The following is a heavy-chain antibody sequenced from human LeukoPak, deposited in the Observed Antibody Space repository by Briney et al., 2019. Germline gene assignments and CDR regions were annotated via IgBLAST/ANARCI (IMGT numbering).Heavy chain of an antibody. J-gene: IGHJ6*03. CDR3: ASLPPAVGSYLPNYYYYYYMDV. V-gene: IGHV4-39*07. CDR2: IYHRGST. D-gene: IGHD1-26*01. Sequence: MPSETLSLTCTVSGGSISSSSYYWGWIRQPPGKGLEWIGSIYHRGSTYYNPSLKSRVTTSVDTSKNQFSLKLSSVTAADTAVYYCASLPPAVGSYLPNYYYYYYMDVWGKGTTVTVSS. CDR1: GGSISSSSYY.